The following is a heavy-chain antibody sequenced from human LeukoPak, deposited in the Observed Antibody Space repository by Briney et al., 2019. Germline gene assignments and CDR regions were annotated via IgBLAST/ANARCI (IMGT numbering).Heavy chain of an antibody. D-gene: IGHD6-19*01. V-gene: IGHV4-39*07. CDR3: ARAVDGFYYYMDV. Sequence: PSETLSLTCTVSGGSISSSSYYWGWIRQPPGKGLEWIGSIYYSGSTYYNPSLKSRVTISLDTSKKQFSLKLSSVTAADTAVYYCARAVDGFYYYMDVWGKGTTVTVSS. J-gene: IGHJ6*03. CDR1: GGSISSSSYY. CDR2: IYYSGST.